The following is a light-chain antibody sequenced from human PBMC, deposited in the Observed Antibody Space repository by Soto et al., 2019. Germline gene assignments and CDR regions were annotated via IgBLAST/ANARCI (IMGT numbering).Light chain of an antibody. CDR2: AAS. CDR1: QSVNSY. V-gene: IGKV3-11*01. J-gene: IGKJ4*01. CDR3: QHRSH. Sequence: IVLTQSPATLSLFPGERATLSSRASQSVNSYLAWYQQKPGQAPRLLMSAASNRATGIPARFTGSGSGTDFTLTISSLEPEDFAVYYCQHRSHFGGGTKVEIK.